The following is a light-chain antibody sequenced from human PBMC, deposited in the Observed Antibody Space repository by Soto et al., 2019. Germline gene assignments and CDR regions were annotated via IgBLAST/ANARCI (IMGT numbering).Light chain of an antibody. V-gene: IGKV3-15*01. CDR1: QSVSSN. Sequence: EIVMTQSPVTLSVSPGERVTLSCRASQSVSSNLAWYQQKPGQAPSLLIYGAFTRATGIPARFSGTGSGTEFTLTISSLQSEDFALYYCQQYNDWPLTFGQGTRLEI. CDR2: GAF. CDR3: QQYNDWPLT. J-gene: IGKJ5*01.